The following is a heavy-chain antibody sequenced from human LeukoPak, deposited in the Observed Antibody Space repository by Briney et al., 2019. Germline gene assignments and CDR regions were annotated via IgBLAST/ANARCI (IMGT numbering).Heavy chain of an antibody. Sequence: ASVKVSCKASGYTSTSYGISWVRQAPGQGLEWMGWISAYNGNTNYAQKLQGRVTMTTDTSTSTAYMELRSLRSDDTAVYYCAREPLDDFWSGYYSPPFDYWGQGTLVTVSS. D-gene: IGHD3-3*01. J-gene: IGHJ4*02. CDR3: AREPLDDFWSGYYSPPFDY. V-gene: IGHV1-18*01. CDR2: ISAYNGNT. CDR1: GYTSTSYG.